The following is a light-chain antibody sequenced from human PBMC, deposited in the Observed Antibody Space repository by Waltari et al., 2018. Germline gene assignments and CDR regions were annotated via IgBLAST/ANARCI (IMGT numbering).Light chain of an antibody. CDR3: CSYAGDNTIWV. CDR2: EVS. CDR1: SSDVGSYNL. V-gene: IGLV2-23*02. Sequence: QSALTQPASVSGSPGQSITISCTGTSSDVGSYNLVSWYQQHPGKAPKFMMYEVSKRPSGVSDRFSGSKSGNTASLRISGLQAEDEADYYCCSYAGDNTIWVFGGGTKVTVL. J-gene: IGLJ3*02.